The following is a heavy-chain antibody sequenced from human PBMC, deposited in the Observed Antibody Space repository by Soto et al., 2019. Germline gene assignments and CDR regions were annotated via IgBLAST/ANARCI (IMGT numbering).Heavy chain of an antibody. D-gene: IGHD2-2*01. CDR2: IYYSGNT. CDR1: GGSISSSSNYY. Sequence: SETLSLTCTVSGGSISSSSNYYWGWILQPPGKGLEWIGSIYYSGNTYYKPSLKSRVTLSVDTSKNQFSLNLSSVTAADTAMYYCVTTAAYCSGTSCYDFDYWGQGTLVTVSS. CDR3: VTTAAYCSGTSCYDFDY. J-gene: IGHJ4*02. V-gene: IGHV4-39*01.